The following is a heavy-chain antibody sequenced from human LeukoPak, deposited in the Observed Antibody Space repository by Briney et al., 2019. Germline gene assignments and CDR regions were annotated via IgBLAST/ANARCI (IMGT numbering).Heavy chain of an antibody. CDR2: ITGSAGTT. CDR1: GLTFSSYA. V-gene: IGHV3-23*01. CDR3: ATAPGVGATFFDY. D-gene: IGHD1-26*01. J-gene: IGHJ4*02. Sequence: GGSLRLSCAASGLTFSSYAMSWVRQAPGQGLEWVSTITGSAGTTDYADSVKGRFTISRDNSKNTLYLHMDSLRAGDTAVYYCATAPGVGATFFDYWGQGTLVTVSS.